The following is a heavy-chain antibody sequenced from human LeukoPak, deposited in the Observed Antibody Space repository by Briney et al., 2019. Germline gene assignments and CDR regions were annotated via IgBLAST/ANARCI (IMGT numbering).Heavy chain of an antibody. CDR1: GFTFSTYR. Sequence: PGGSLRLSCAASGFTFSTYRMNWVRQAPGKGLEWVSAISGSGGSTYYADSVKGRFTISRDNSKNTLYLQMNSLRAEDTAVYYCAKDRGYYGDTFEGDYWGQGTLVTVSS. CDR3: AKDRGYYGDTFEGDY. J-gene: IGHJ4*02. CDR2: ISGSGGST. V-gene: IGHV3-23*01. D-gene: IGHD4-17*01.